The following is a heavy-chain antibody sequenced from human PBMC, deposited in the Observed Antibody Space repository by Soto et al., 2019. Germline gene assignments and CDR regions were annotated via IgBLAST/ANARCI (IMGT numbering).Heavy chain of an antibody. D-gene: IGHD3-22*01. Sequence: QVQLVQSGAEVKKPGSSMKVSCKASGGTFNSYDINWVRQAPGQGLEWMGGIIPIVETPKYAQKFQGRVTITADESTNKGYMELSSLRSEDTAMYYCARLSRPNYYDTSGFFKDHWFDPWGQGALVTVSS. CDR3: ARLSRPNYYDTSGFFKDHWFDP. J-gene: IGHJ5*02. V-gene: IGHV1-69*01. CDR2: IIPIVETP. CDR1: GGTFNSYD.